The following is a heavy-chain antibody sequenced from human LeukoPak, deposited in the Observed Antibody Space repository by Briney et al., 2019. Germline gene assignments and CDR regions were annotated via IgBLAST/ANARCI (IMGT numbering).Heavy chain of an antibody. CDR2: IYHSGST. Sequence: SETLSLTCTVSSGSISSGGYYWSWIRQPPGKGLEWIGYIYHSGSTYYNPSLKSRVTISLDTSKNQFSLKLSSVTAADTAVYYCARSDTVISPRFDPWGQGTLVTVSS. J-gene: IGHJ5*02. CDR1: SGSISSGGYY. D-gene: IGHD4-23*01. CDR3: ARSDTVISPRFDP. V-gene: IGHV4-30-2*02.